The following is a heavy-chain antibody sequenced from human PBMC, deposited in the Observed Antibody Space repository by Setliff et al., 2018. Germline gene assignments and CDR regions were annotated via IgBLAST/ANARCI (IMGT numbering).Heavy chain of an antibody. CDR1: GYTLTELS. D-gene: IGHD3-22*01. V-gene: IGHV1-24*01. CDR3: ATTHYDSSGYYYLERSAFDI. J-gene: IGHJ3*02. CDR2: FDPEDGET. Sequence: ASVKVSCKVSGYTLTELSRHWVRQAPGKGLEWMGGFDPEDGETIYAQKFQGRVTMTEDTPTGTAYMELSSLRSEDTAVYYCATTHYDSSGYYYLERSAFDIWGQGTMVTVSS.